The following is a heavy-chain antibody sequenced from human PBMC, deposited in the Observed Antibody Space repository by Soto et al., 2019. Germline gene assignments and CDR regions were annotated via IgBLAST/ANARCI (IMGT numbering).Heavy chain of an antibody. Sequence: QVQLVQSGAEVKKPGASVKVSCKASGYTFTSYDINWVRQATGQGLEWMGWMNPNSGNTGYAQKFQGRVTMTRNTSISTAYMELSSLRSEDTAVYYCALSGAGSSISRYYYYGMDVWGQGTTVTVSS. V-gene: IGHV1-8*01. CDR2: MNPNSGNT. D-gene: IGHD6-6*01. J-gene: IGHJ6*02. CDR3: ALSGAGSSISRYYYYGMDV. CDR1: GYTFTSYD.